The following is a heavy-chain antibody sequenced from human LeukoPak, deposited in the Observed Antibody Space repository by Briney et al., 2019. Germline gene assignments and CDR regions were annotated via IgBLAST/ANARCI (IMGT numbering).Heavy chain of an antibody. CDR3: ASGKYYYDCSGYYYYDY. Sequence: SETLSLTCAVYGGSFSGYYWSWIRQPPGKGLEWIGEINHSGSTNYNPSLKSRVTISVDTSKNQFSLKLSSVTAADTAVYYCASGKYYYDCSGYYYYDYWGQGTLVTVSS. CDR1: GGSFSGYY. J-gene: IGHJ4*02. CDR2: INHSGST. D-gene: IGHD3-22*01. V-gene: IGHV4-34*01.